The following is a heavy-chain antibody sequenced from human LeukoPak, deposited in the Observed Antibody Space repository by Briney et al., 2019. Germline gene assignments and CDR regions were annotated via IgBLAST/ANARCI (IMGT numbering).Heavy chain of an antibody. J-gene: IGHJ6*02. Sequence: GGSLRLSCAASGFTFSNYGMHWVRQAPGKGLEWVAVIWYDGSKKYYADSVKGRFTISRDNSKNTLYLQMNSLRAEDTAVYYCAREVVAATTYYYGMDVWGQGTTVTVSS. V-gene: IGHV3-33*01. CDR1: GFTFSNYG. D-gene: IGHD2-15*01. CDR3: AREVVAATTYYYGMDV. CDR2: IWYDGSKK.